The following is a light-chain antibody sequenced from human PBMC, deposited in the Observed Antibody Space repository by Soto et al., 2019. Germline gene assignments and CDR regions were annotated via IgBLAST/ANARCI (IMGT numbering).Light chain of an antibody. CDR1: QSVSSNY. CDR2: GAS. Sequence: PGERATLSCRAGQSVSSNYLAWYQQKPGQAPRLLLFGASSRATGIPDRFSGSGSGTDFTLTISRLEPEDFAVYYCQQYGSSPEYTFGQGPKLEIK. V-gene: IGKV3-20*01. CDR3: QQYGSSPEYT. J-gene: IGKJ2*01.